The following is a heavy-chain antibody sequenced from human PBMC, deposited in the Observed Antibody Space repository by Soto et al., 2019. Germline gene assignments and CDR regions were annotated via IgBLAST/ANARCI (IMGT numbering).Heavy chain of an antibody. D-gene: IGHD6-19*01. V-gene: IGHV3-30-3*01. CDR2: ISYDGSNK. Sequence: LRLSCAASGFTLSSYTMNWVRQAPGRGLEWVAVISYDGSNKYYADSVKGRFTISRDNSKNTLYLQMNSLRAEDTAVYYCARDLAVAINGYYYYYGMDVWGQGTTVTVSS. CDR3: ARDLAVAINGYYYYYGMDV. CDR1: GFTLSSYT. J-gene: IGHJ6*02.